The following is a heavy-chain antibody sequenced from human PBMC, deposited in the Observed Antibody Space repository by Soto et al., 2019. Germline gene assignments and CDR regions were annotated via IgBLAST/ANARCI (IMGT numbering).Heavy chain of an antibody. D-gene: IGHD3-10*01. J-gene: IGHJ4*02. V-gene: IGHV4-39*01. CDR1: GGSISSSSYY. CDR2: IYYSGST. Sequence: QQQLQESGPGLVKPSETLSLTCTVSGGSISSSSYYWGWIRQPPGKGLEWIGSIYYSGSTYYNPSLKSRVTISVDTSKNQFSLKLSSVTAADTAVYYCARRGSGSYSDYWGQGTLVTVSS. CDR3: ARRGSGSYSDY.